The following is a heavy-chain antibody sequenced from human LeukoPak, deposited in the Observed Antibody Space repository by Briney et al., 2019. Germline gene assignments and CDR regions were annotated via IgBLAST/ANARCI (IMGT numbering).Heavy chain of an antibody. J-gene: IGHJ4*02. V-gene: IGHV1-8*01. D-gene: IGHD5-18*01. CDR1: GYTFTSYD. CDR3: ARGAVDTAMVIDY. Sequence: GASVKVSCKASGYTFTSYDINWVRQATGQGLEWMGWMNPNSGNTGYAQKFQGRVTMTRNTSISTAYMELRSLRSDDTAVYYCARGAVDTAMVIDYWGQGTLVTVSS. CDR2: MNPNSGNT.